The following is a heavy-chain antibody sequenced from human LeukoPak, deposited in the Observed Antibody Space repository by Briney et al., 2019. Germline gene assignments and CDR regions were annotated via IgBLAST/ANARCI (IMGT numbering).Heavy chain of an antibody. CDR3: ARRLTTLTYEGY. J-gene: IGHJ4*02. D-gene: IGHD1-1*01. CDR1: GFTFNTFG. Sequence: PGGSLRLSCAASGFTFNTFGMGWVRQAPGTGLEWVSSINSCSTYTYYTESVKGRFTVSRDNAKNSLFLQRNSLRAEDTAIYYCARRLTTLTYEGYWGQGTLVTVSS. CDR2: INSCSTYT. V-gene: IGHV3-21*01.